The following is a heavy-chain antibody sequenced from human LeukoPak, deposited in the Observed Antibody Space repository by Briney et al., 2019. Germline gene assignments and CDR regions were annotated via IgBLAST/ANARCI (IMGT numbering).Heavy chain of an antibody. D-gene: IGHD5-24*01. CDR1: GFTFSSYA. CDR2: ISGSGGST. V-gene: IGHV3-23*01. Sequence: GGSLRLSCTASGFTASGFTFSSYAMSWVRQAPGKGLEWVSAISGSGGSTYYADSVKGRFTISRDNSKNTLYLQMNSLRAEDTAVYYCAKVLRERWLQFALPGGQGTLVTVSS. CDR3: AKVLRERWLQFALP. J-gene: IGHJ5*02.